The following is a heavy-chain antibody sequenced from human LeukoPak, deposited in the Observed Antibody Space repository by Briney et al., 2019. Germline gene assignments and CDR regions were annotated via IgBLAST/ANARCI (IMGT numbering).Heavy chain of an antibody. Sequence: PSQTLSLTCAVSGGSISSGGYSWSWIRQPPGEGLEWIGYIYHSGSTYYNPSLKSRVTISVDRSKNQFSLKLSSVTAADTAVYYCARGRLVLYYFDYWGQGTLVTVSS. J-gene: IGHJ4*02. V-gene: IGHV4-30-2*01. D-gene: IGHD4-11*01. CDR3: ARGRLVLYYFDY. CDR2: IYHSGST. CDR1: GGSISSGGYS.